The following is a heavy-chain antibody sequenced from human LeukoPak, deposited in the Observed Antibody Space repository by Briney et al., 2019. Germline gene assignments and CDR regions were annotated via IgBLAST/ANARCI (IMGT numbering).Heavy chain of an antibody. J-gene: IGHJ4*02. D-gene: IGHD2-15*01. Sequence: ASVKVSCKASGYTFTGYFMHWVRQAPGQGLEWMGWINPNSGGTNYAQKFQGRVTMTRDTSISTAYMELSRLRSDDTAVYYCARGWLLDIAGPFDYWGQGTLVTVSS. V-gene: IGHV1-2*02. CDR2: INPNSGGT. CDR1: GYTFTGYF. CDR3: ARGWLLDIAGPFDY.